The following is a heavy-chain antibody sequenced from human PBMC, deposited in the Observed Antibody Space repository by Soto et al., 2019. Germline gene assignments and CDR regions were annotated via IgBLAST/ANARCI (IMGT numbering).Heavy chain of an antibody. D-gene: IGHD6-13*01. V-gene: IGHV3-23*01. J-gene: IGHJ4*02. Sequence: PVGSLRLSWAASGFTFAAYAMNWVRQAPGKGLEWVSAISGSGGSTYYADSVKGRFTISRDNSKNTLYLQMNSLRAEDTAVYYCAKRPTGYSSSWYENYFDYWGQGTLVTVSS. CDR2: ISGSGGST. CDR1: GFTFAAYA. CDR3: AKRPTGYSSSWYENYFDY.